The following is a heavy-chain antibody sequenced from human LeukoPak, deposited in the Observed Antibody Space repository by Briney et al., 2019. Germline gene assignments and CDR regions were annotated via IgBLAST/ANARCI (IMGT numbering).Heavy chain of an antibody. Sequence: ASVKVSCKASGYRFSGNYIHWVRQAPGQGLEWMGWINPNSGGTNYAQKFQGRVTMTRDTSISTAYMELSRLRSDDTAVYYCARSYGGNSGGVDYWGQGTLVTVSS. CDR2: INPNSGGT. CDR1: GYRFSGNY. CDR3: ARSYGGNSGGVDY. V-gene: IGHV1-2*02. D-gene: IGHD4-23*01. J-gene: IGHJ4*02.